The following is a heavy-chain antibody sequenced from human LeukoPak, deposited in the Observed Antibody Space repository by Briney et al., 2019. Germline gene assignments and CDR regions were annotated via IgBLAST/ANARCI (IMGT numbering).Heavy chain of an antibody. Sequence: ASVKVSFKASGYTFTGYYIHWVRQAPGQGLEWMGWINPNSGGTNYAQKFQGRVTMTRDTSISTAYMELSRLRSDDTAVYYCARPYSSSYFDYWGQGTLVTVSS. D-gene: IGHD4-11*01. J-gene: IGHJ4*02. V-gene: IGHV1-2*02. CDR1: GYTFTGYY. CDR3: ARPYSSSYFDY. CDR2: INPNSGGT.